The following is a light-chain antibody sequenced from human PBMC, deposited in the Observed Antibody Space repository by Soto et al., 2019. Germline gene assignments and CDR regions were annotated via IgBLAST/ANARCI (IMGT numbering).Light chain of an antibody. CDR3: QQYGSSPTWT. Sequence: EIVLTQSPGTLCLSPGERATLSCRASQSVSSSYLAWYQQKPGQAPRLLIYGASSRATGIPDRFSGSGSGTDFTLTISRLEPEDFAVYYCQQYGSSPTWTFGQGTKVDIK. CDR2: GAS. CDR1: QSVSSSY. V-gene: IGKV3-20*01. J-gene: IGKJ1*01.